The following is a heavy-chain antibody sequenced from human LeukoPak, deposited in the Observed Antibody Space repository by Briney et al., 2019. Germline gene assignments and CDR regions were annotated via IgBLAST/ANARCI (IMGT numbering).Heavy chain of an antibody. CDR3: AKDRSSSGYYFDY. CDR2: IRYDGSNK. J-gene: IGHJ4*02. Sequence: GESLRLSCAASGFTFSSYGMHWVRQAPGKGLEWVAFIRYDGSNKYYADSVKGRFTISRDNSKNTLYLQMNSLRAEDTAVYYCAKDRSSSGYYFDYWGQGTLVTVSS. CDR1: GFTFSSYG. D-gene: IGHD3-22*01. V-gene: IGHV3-30*02.